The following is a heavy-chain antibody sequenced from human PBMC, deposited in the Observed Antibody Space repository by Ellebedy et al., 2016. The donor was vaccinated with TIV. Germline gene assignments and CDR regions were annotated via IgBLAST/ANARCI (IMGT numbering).Heavy chain of an antibody. V-gene: IGHV1-69*13. J-gene: IGHJ4*02. CDR2: IIPIFGTA. Sequence: SVKVSCXASGGTFSSYAISWVRQAPGQGLEWMGGIIPIFGTANYAQKFQGRVTITADESTSTAYMELSSLRSEDTAVYYCARVVLTSSTSWGWDYWGQGTLVTVSS. CDR1: GGTFSSYA. D-gene: IGHD2-2*01. CDR3: ARVVLTSSTSWGWDY.